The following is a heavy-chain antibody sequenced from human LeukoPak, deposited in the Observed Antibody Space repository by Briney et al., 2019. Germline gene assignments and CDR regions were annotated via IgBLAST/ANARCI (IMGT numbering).Heavy chain of an antibody. CDR2: ISSSSSYI. CDR1: GFTFSSYS. CDR3: AREESLSMWLLQLIDY. D-gene: IGHD3-22*01. Sequence: GGSLRLSCAASGFTFSSYSMNWVRQAPGKGLEWVSSISSSSSYIYYVDSVKGRFTISRDNAKNSLYLQMNSLRAEDTAVYYCAREESLSMWLLQLIDYWGQGTLVTVSS. V-gene: IGHV3-21*01. J-gene: IGHJ4*02.